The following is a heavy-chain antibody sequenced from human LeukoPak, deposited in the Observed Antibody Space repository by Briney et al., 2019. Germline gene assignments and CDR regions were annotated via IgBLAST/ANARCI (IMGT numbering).Heavy chain of an antibody. CDR2: ISSSSSYI. CDR3: ARGAQEYYYDSSGYPFGY. Sequence: KPGGSLRLSCAASGFTFSSYSMNWVRQAPGKGLEWVSSISSSSSYIYYADSVKGRFTISRDNAKNSLYLQMNSLRAEDTAVYYCARGAQEYYYDSSGYPFGYWGQGTLVTVSS. D-gene: IGHD3-22*01. CDR1: GFTFSSYS. J-gene: IGHJ4*02. V-gene: IGHV3-21*01.